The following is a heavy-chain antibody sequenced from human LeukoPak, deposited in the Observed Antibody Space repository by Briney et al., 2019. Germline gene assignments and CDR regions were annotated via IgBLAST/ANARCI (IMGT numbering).Heavy chain of an antibody. Sequence: ASVKVSCKASGGTFSSHAINWVRQAPGQGLEWMGGISPIFGTANYAQKFQGRVTITADEFTTTAYMELSGLTTEDTAVYYCAGLPAGSRGDWVAFDIWGQGTMVTVSS. CDR2: ISPIFGTA. CDR3: AGLPAGSRGDWVAFDI. V-gene: IGHV1-69*13. J-gene: IGHJ3*02. CDR1: GGTFSSHA. D-gene: IGHD2-21*02.